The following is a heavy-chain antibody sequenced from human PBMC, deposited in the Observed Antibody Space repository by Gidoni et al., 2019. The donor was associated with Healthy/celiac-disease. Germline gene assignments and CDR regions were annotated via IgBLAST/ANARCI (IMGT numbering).Heavy chain of an antibody. CDR3: AFLYYYDSSGWDAFDI. V-gene: IGHV3-15*01. Sequence: EVQLVASGGGLVKPGGSLRLSCAAPGFTFGNAWMSWVRQAPGKGLELVGRIKSKTDGGTTDYAAPVKGRFTISRDDSKNTLYLQMNSLKTEDTAVYYCAFLYYYDSSGWDAFDIWGQGTMVTVSS. CDR1: GFTFGNAW. J-gene: IGHJ3*02. CDR2: IKSKTDGGTT. D-gene: IGHD3-22*01.